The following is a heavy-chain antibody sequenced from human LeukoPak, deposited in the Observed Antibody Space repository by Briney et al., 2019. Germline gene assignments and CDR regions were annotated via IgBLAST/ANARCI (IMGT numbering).Heavy chain of an antibody. Sequence: GGSLRLSCAASGFTVSSNYMSWVRQAPGKGLEWVSIIYSDGSTYYADSVKGRFTISRDNSKNTLYLQMNSLRAEDTAVSYCARDLGANDGMDVWGQGTTVTVS. V-gene: IGHV3-66*01. D-gene: IGHD1-26*01. CDR1: GFTVSSNY. CDR3: ARDLGANDGMDV. J-gene: IGHJ6*02. CDR2: IYSDGST.